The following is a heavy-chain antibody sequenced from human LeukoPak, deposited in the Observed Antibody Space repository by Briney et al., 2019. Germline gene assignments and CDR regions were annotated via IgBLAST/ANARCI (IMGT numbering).Heavy chain of an antibody. V-gene: IGHV4-59*01. J-gene: IGHJ3*02. D-gene: IGHD4-23*01. CDR3: ARATVDDAFDI. CDR2: IYYSGST. CDR1: GGSISSYF. Sequence: SETLSLTCTVSGGSISSYFWSWIRQPPGKGLEWIGYIYYSGSTNYNPSLKSRVTISVDTSKNQFSLKLSSVTAADTAVYYCARATVDDAFDIWGQGTMVTVSS.